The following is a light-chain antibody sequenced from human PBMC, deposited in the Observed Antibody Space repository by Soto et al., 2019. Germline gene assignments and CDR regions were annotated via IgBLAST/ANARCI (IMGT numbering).Light chain of an antibody. V-gene: IGKV1-39*01. Sequence: DIQMTQSPSSLSASVGDRVTITCRASQNIRSYLNWYQQKPGKAPKLLIYAASSLQSGVPSRFSGSGSGTDYTVTISSLQPEDFATYYCQQSYNTPFTFGPGTKVDIK. CDR1: QNIRSY. CDR2: AAS. J-gene: IGKJ3*01. CDR3: QQSYNTPFT.